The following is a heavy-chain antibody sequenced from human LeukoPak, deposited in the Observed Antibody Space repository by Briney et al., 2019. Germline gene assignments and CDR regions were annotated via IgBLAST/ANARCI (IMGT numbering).Heavy chain of an antibody. Sequence: SGPGLAKPSQTLSLTCSISGDSVSSNSAAWTWIRQSPSRGLEWLTRTYYRSKWYIDYAASLKGRITITPDTSKNQFSLQLNSVTPEDTAVYYCARGGAVSGSFSWFDPWGQGILVTVSS. J-gene: IGHJ5*02. CDR3: ARGGAVSGSFSWFDP. V-gene: IGHV6-1*01. CDR2: TYYRSKWYI. D-gene: IGHD6-19*01. CDR1: GDSVSSNSAA.